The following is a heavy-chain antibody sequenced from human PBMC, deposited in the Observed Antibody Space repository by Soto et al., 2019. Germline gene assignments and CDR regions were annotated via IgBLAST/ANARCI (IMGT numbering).Heavy chain of an antibody. J-gene: IGHJ6*02. V-gene: IGHV3-13*01. D-gene: IGHD2-15*01. CDR1: GFTFSSYD. CDR3: AREVGVGPNPEKNYYYSYGMDV. Sequence: GGSLRLSCAASGFTFSSYDMHWVRQATGKGLEWVSAIGTAGDTYYPGSVKGRFTISRENAKNSLYLQMNSLRAEDTAVYYCAREVGVGPNPEKNYYYSYGMDVWGQGTTVTVAS. CDR2: IGTAGDT.